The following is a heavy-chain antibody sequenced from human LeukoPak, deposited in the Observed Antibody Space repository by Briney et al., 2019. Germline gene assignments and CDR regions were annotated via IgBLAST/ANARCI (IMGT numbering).Heavy chain of an antibody. CDR2: INPSGDPT. J-gene: IGHJ6*03. CDR3: ARSSGYYSSLFYMHV. CDR1: GYTFTSYY. V-gene: IGHV1-46*01. Sequence: ASVKVSCKASGYTFTSYYMHWVRQAPGQGLEWVGIINPSGDPTTYAQKFQGRVTMTSDMSTSTVYMELSSLRSEDTAVYYCARSSGYYSSLFYMHVWGKGTAVTVSS. D-gene: IGHD3-22*01.